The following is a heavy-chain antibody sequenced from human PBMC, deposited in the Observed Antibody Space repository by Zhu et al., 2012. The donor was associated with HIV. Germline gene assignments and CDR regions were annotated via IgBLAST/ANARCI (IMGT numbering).Heavy chain of an antibody. J-gene: IGHJ4*02. CDR3: ARRGVAATGGWFRPR. CDR2: IYYSGST. Sequence: QVQLQESGPGLMKPSETLSLTCTVSGGSISRSSYYWGWIRQPPGKGLEWIGSIYYSGSTYYNPSLKSRVTMSVDTSKNQFSLKLTSVTAADTAVYYCARRGVAATGGWFRPRGAQGTLVTVSS. CDR1: GGSISRSSYY. D-gene: IGHD2-15*01. V-gene: IGHV4-39*07.